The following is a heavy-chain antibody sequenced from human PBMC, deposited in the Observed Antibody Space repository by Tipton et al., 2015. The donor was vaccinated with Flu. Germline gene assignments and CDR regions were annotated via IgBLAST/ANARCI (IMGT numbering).Heavy chain of an antibody. D-gene: IGHD2-21*01. CDR2: IKQDGSEK. CDR1: GFSFSNHW. J-gene: IGHJ4*02. CDR3: VRQIGGGDCY. Sequence: QLVQSGGGLVQPGGSLRLSCAASGFSFSNHWMHWVRQAPGKGLEWVANIKQDGSEKFYVDSVKGRSTISRDNARNSVYLQMNSLRAEDTAVYYCVRQIGGGDCYWGQGTLVTVSS. V-gene: IGHV3-7*01.